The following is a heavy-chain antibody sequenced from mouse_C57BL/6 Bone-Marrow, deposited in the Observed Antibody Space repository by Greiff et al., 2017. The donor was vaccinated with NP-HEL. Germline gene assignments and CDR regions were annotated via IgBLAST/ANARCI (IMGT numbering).Heavy chain of an antibody. CDR1: GYTFTDYY. V-gene: IGHV1-19*01. CDR3: ARGPLIYYYGSSWAY. CDR2: INPYNGGT. Sequence: EVQLQQSGPVLVKPGASVKMSCKASGYTFTDYYMNWVKQSHGKSLEWIGVINPYNGGTSYNQKFKGKATLTVDKSSSTAYMELNSLTSEDSAVYYCARGPLIYYYGSSWAYWGQGTLVTVSA. D-gene: IGHD1-1*01. J-gene: IGHJ3*01.